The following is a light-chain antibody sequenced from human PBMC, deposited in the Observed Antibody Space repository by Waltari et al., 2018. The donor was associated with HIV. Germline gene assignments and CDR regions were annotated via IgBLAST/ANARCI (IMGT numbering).Light chain of an antibody. V-gene: IGLV2-23*01. CDR1: SSDVGSYNL. CDR3: CSYAGSSIVV. CDR2: EGS. J-gene: IGLJ2*01. Sequence: QSSLTQPASVSGSPGQSITISCTGTSSDVGSYNLVSWYQQHPGKAPQPMIYEGSKRPSGVSKRFSGSKSGNTASLTISGLQAEDEADYYCCSYAGSSIVVFGGGTKLTVL.